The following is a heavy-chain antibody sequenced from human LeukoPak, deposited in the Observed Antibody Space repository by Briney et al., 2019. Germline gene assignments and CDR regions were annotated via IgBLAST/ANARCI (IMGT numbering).Heavy chain of an antibody. Sequence: PSETLSLTCTVSGGSISSYYWSWIRQPPGKGLEWIGYIYYSGSTNYNPSLKSRVTISVDTSKNQFSLKLSSVTAADTAVYYCARLSLNVRYRGGDCYSGFDYWGQGTLVTVSS. V-gene: IGHV4-59*08. CDR3: ARLSLNVRYRGGDCYSGFDY. J-gene: IGHJ4*02. CDR1: GGSISSYY. D-gene: IGHD2-21*02. CDR2: IYYSGST.